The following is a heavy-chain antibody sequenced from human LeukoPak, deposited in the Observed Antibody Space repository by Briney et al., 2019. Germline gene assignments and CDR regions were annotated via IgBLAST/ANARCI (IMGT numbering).Heavy chain of an antibody. CDR1: GGSISSSSYY. CDR2: IYYSWST. CDR3: ARLLLWFGELLFGYFDY. Sequence: KPSETLSLTCTVSGGSISSSSYYWGWIRQPPGKGLEWIGSIYYSWSTYYNPSPKSRVTISVDTSKNQFSLKLSSVPAADTAVYYCARLLLWFGELLFGYFDYWGQGTLVTVSS. D-gene: IGHD3-10*01. J-gene: IGHJ4*02. V-gene: IGHV4-39*01.